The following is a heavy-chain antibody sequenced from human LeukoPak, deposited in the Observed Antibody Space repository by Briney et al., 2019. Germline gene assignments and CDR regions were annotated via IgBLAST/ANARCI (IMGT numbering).Heavy chain of an antibody. CDR2: ISAYNGNT. J-gene: IGHJ6*02. D-gene: IGHD6-19*01. Sequence: ASVKVSCKASGYTFTSYGISWVRQAPGQGLEWMGWISAYNGNTNYAQKLQGRVTMTTDTSTSTAYMELRSLRSDDTAVYYCARGDGVAVAVSYYYYGMDVWGQGTTVTVSS. CDR3: ARGDGVAVAVSYYYYGMDV. CDR1: GYTFTSYG. V-gene: IGHV1-18*01.